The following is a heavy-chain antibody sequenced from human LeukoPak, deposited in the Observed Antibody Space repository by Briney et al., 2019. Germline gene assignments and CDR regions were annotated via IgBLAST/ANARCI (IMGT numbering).Heavy chain of an antibody. J-gene: IGHJ4*02. Sequence: GGSLRLSCAASGFTFSSYAMSWVRQAPGKGLEWVSAISGSGGSTYYADSVKGRFTISRDNSKNTLYLQMNSLRAEDTAVYYCAIQRGESKYCSSTSCYLPRGYSSGRYTYWGQGTLVTVSS. CDR3: AIQRGESKYCSSTSCYLPRGYSSGRYTY. CDR2: ISGSGGST. D-gene: IGHD2-2*01. V-gene: IGHV3-23*01. CDR1: GFTFSSYA.